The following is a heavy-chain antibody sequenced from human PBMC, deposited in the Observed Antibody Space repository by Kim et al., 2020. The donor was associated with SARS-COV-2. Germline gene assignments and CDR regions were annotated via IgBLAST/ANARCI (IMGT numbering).Heavy chain of an antibody. CDR2: IYSDGTT. J-gene: IGHJ4*02. Sequence: SETLSLTCTVSGDSFRNYFWSWIRQTAGRGLEWIGRIYSDGTTHYNPAFKSRLSMSIDTSKNQFSLRLTSVTAADTAVYYCARAPVTSDPSTDYHFDGLGQGTLVTVSS. V-gene: IGHV4-4*07. CDR3: ARAPVTSDPSTDYHFDG. CDR1: GDSFRNYF. D-gene: IGHD2-21*02.